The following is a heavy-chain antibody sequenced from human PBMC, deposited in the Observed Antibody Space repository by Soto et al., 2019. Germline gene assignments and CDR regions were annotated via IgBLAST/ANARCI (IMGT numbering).Heavy chain of an antibody. D-gene: IGHD2-2*01. V-gene: IGHV3-53*04. CDR1: GFTVSSNY. CDR3: ARGKLGYCSSTSCSSYYYYYMDV. CDR2: IYSGGST. Sequence: GSLRLSCAASGFTVSSNYMSWVRQAPGKGLEWVSVIYSGGSTYYADSVKGRFTISRHNSKNTLYLQMNSLRAEDTAVYYCARGKLGYCSSTSCSSYYYYYMDVWGKGTTVTVSS. J-gene: IGHJ6*03.